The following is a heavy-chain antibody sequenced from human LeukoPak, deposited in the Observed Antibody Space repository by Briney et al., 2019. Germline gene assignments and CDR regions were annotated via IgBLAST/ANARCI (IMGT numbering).Heavy chain of an antibody. J-gene: IGHJ4*02. V-gene: IGHV3-23*01. CDR3: AKVQTQYSGYGSGGGLLDY. Sequence: GGSLRLSCAASGFTFSSYAMSWVRQAPGKGLEWVSAISGSGGSTYYADSVKGRFTISRDNSKNTLYLQMNSLRAEDTAVYYCAKVQTQYSGYGSGGGLLDYWGQGTLVTVSS. CDR2: ISGSGGST. D-gene: IGHD5-12*01. CDR1: GFTFSSYA.